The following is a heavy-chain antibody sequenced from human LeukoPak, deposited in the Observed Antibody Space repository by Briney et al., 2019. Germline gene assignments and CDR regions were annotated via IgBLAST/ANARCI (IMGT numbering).Heavy chain of an antibody. Sequence: PSETLSLTCAVYGGSFSGYYWSWIRQPPGKGLEWIGEINHSGSTNYNPSLKSRVTISVDTSKNQFSLKLSSVTAADTAVYYCARGSATTVRGEYFDYWGQGTLVTVSS. D-gene: IGHD3-10*01. CDR2: INHSGST. J-gene: IGHJ4*02. V-gene: IGHV4-34*01. CDR3: ARGSATTVRGEYFDY. CDR1: GGSFSGYY.